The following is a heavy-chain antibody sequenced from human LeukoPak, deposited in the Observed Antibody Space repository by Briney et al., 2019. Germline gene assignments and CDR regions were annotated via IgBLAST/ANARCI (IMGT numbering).Heavy chain of an antibody. CDR3: ARVRYDYHDSSGYYHPPDY. D-gene: IGHD3-22*01. V-gene: IGHV4-59*12. CDR2: IYYSGST. Sequence: PSETLSLTCTVSGGSISSYYWSWIRQPPGKGLEWIAYIYYSGSTNYNPSLKSRVTISVDTSKNQFSLNLSSVTAADTAVYYCARVRYDYHDSSGYYHPPDYWGQGTLVTVSS. J-gene: IGHJ4*02. CDR1: GGSISSYY.